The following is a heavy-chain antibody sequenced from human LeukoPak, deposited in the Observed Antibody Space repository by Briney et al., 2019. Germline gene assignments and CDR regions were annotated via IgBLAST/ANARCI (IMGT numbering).Heavy chain of an antibody. CDR3: ARSKSASPLDY. J-gene: IGHJ4*02. V-gene: IGHV4-34*01. CDR2: INHSGSA. D-gene: IGHD5-18*01. Sequence: SETLSLTCAVYGGSFSGYYWSWIRQPPGKGLEWIGEINHSGSANYNPSLKSRVTISVDTSKNQFSLKLSSVTAADTAVYYCARSKSASPLDYWGQGTLVTVSS. CDR1: GGSFSGYY.